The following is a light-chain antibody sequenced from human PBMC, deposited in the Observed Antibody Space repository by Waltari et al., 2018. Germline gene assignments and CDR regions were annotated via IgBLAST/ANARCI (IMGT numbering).Light chain of an antibody. CDR1: QSVSSD. J-gene: IGKJ5*01. Sequence: EIVMTQSPATLSVSPGERAPLPCRASQSVSSDLAWYQQNPGQAPRLLFYGASTRATGIPARFSGSGSGTDFTLSISSLQSEDFALYYCQQYNDWPKITFGQGTRLEIK. V-gene: IGKV3-15*01. CDR3: QQYNDWPKIT. CDR2: GAS.